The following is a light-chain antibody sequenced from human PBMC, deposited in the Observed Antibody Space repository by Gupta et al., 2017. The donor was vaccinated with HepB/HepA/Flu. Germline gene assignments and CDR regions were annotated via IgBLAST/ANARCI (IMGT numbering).Light chain of an antibody. J-gene: IGKJ5*01. V-gene: IGKV4-1*01. CDR1: QSGVFSPQNKDC. CDR3: LQDAKVPIT. Sequence: DVVMTHSPDSLAVSLGDRATITCKSSQSGVFSPQNKDCLAWYQRKPGQPPTLLIYWASTRESGVPDRFSGSGSGTDFTLTISSLQAEDVAVYYCLQDAKVPITFGQGTQLEIK. CDR2: WAS.